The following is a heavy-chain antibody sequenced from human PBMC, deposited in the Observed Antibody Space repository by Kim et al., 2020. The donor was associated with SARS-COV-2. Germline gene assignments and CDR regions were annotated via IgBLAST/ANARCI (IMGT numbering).Heavy chain of an antibody. CDR3: VKGGGSSAPFAN. Sequence: GGSLRLSCAASGFTFGSTWMAWVRQAPGKGLDWVANIDRNGREKNYVESATARFTISRDNAKNSLALQMNSLRVEDTAVYYCVKGGGSSAPFANWGQGTLVTVSS. J-gene: IGHJ4*02. CDR2: IDRNGREK. CDR1: GFTFGSTW. V-gene: IGHV3-7*01. D-gene: IGHD2-15*01.